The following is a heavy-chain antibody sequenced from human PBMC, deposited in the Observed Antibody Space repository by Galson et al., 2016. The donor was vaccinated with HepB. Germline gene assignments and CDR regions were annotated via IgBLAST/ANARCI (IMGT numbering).Heavy chain of an antibody. V-gene: IGHV4-31*03. CDR1: GGSISSGDYY. D-gene: IGHD1-1*01. CDR3: ARVPLERRGPGYFHH. J-gene: IGHJ4*02. Sequence: TLSLTCIVSGGSISSGDYYWSWIRQHPGKGLEWIGHIYYSGSTYHNPSLKSRLTISVDTSKNQFSLKLSSVTAADTAVYYCARVPLERRGPGYFHHRGQGTLVTVSS. CDR2: IYYSGST.